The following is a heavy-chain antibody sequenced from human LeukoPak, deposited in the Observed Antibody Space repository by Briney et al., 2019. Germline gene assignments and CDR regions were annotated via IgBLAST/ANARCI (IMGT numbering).Heavy chain of an antibody. CDR3: ATVTATDPGVDAFDI. D-gene: IGHD5-18*01. CDR1: GFTFTNYD. CDR2: MNPTSGNT. J-gene: IGHJ3*02. V-gene: IGHV1-8*01. Sequence: ASVKVSCKSSGFTFTNYDINWVRQAAGQGLEWMGWMNPTSGNTGYAQQFQGKITLTRNTSISTAYMDLSSLRSDDTAVYYCATVTATDPGVDAFDIWGQGTMVTVSS.